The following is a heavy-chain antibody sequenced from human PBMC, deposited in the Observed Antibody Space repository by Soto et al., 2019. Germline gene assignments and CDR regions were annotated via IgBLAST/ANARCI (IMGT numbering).Heavy chain of an antibody. Sequence: GESLKISCAASGFTFSSYAMSWVRQAPGKGLEWVSAISGSGGSTYYADSVKGRFTISRDNSKNTLYLQMNSLRAEDTAVYYCAKDPSYYYDSSGYYFDYWGQGTLVTVSS. CDR2: ISGSGGST. CDR3: AKDPSYYYDSSGYYFDY. J-gene: IGHJ4*02. CDR1: GFTFSSYA. V-gene: IGHV3-23*01. D-gene: IGHD3-22*01.